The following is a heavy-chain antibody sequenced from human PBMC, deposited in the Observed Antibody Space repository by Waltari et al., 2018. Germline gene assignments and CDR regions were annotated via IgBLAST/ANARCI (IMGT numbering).Heavy chain of an antibody. CDR3: AKDKVGAVRVVAPFDS. D-gene: IGHD1-26*01. CDR2: ISNDGSDI. V-gene: IGHV3-30*18. CDR1: GFRFSEFG. Sequence: QVQLVESGGRVVPPGGSLRLSCAASGFRFSEFGMSWVRQAPGKGLEWVALISNDGSDIFYLDSVKGRFTISRDNSQKTLSLQMNSLRPEDTGVYYCAKDKVGAVRVVAPFDSWGRGTQVFVSA. J-gene: IGHJ4*02.